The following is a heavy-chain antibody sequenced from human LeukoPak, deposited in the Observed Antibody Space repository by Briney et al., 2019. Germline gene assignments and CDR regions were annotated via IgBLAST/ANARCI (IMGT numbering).Heavy chain of an antibody. V-gene: IGHV3-48*01. CDR1: GFTFSTYS. J-gene: IGHJ4*02. CDR3: AGDLNSYGPWGY. Sequence: PGGSLRLSCAASGFTFSTYSMNWVRQAPGKGPEWVSYISSSSTTIYYADSVKGRFTISRDNAKNSLFLQMSSLRAEDTAVYYCAGDLNSYGPWGYWGQGTLVTVSS. D-gene: IGHD5-18*01. CDR2: ISSSSTTI.